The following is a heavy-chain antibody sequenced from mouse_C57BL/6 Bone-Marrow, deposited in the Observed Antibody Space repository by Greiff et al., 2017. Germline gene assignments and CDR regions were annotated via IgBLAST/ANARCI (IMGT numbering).Heavy chain of an antibody. CDR2: IRSKSNNYAT. CDR3: VRLGTTVEGPLYAMDY. CDR1: GFSFNTYA. V-gene: IGHV10-1*01. D-gene: IGHD1-1*01. J-gene: IGHJ4*01. Sequence: EVQRVESGGGLVQPKGSLKLSCAASGFSFNTYAMNWVRQAPGKGLEWVARIRSKSNNYATYYADSVKDRFTISRDDSESMLDLQMNNLKTEDTAMYYCVRLGTTVEGPLYAMDYWGQGTSVTVSS.